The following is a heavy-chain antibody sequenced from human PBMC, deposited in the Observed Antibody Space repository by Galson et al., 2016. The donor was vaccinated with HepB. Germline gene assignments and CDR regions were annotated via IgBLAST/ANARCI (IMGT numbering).Heavy chain of an antibody. V-gene: IGHV3-23*01. D-gene: IGHD4-17*01. CDR3: AKGRGTTVTPNDY. CDR2: INGGDSGGST. CDR1: GFTFSSYA. Sequence: SLRLSCAASGFTFSSYAMSWVRQAPGKGLEWVSTINGGDSGGSTYYADSVKGRFTISRDNSKSTLYVEMNSLRAEDTDVYYCAKGRGTTVTPNDYWGQGTLVTVSS. J-gene: IGHJ4*02.